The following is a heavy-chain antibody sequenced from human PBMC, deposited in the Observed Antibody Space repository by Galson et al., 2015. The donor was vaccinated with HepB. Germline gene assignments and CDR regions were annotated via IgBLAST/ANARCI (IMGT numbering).Heavy chain of an antibody. J-gene: IGHJ6*02. D-gene: IGHD3-10*02. V-gene: IGHV3-74*03. Sequence: SLRLSCAASGFTFTRHWMRWVRQVPGKGLVWVSRINKNGSDTMYADSVKGRFTISGDNAKNTLYLQINGLRVEDTAVYFCARDRSDCRNDICSDNYSGLDVWGQGTTVTVSS. CDR2: INKNGSDT. CDR3: ARDRSDCRNDICSDNYSGLDV. CDR1: GFTFTRHW.